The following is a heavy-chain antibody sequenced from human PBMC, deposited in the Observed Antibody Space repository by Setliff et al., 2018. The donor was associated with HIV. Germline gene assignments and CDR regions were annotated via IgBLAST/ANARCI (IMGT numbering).Heavy chain of an antibody. J-gene: IGHJ6*02. V-gene: IGHV4-38-2*01. CDR1: GWSISSGYH. D-gene: IGHD6-6*01. Sequence: LSLTCDVSGWSISSGYHWVWIRQPPGKGLEWIGSMYHSGTAFHNPSLKSRVTISVGTSKNQFSLKVSSVTAADTAVYYCAGLKSIAANRLWWDYYGMDVWGQGTTVTVSS. CDR2: MYHSGTA. CDR3: AGLKSIAANRLWWDYYGMDV.